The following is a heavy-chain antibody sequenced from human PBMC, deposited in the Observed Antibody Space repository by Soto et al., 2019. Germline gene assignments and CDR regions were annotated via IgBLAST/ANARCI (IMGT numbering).Heavy chain of an antibody. J-gene: IGHJ4*02. D-gene: IGHD2-2*01. Sequence: GGSLRLSCAASGFTFETYAMHWVRQAPGKGLEWVAFISNQGNIKSFADSVKGRFTISRDNSKKTLYLQMNSLKPEDTALYYCAKSATVPAALAYWGQGTLVTVS. CDR3: AKSATVPAALAY. CDR2: ISNQGNIK. V-gene: IGHV3-30*18. CDR1: GFTFETYA.